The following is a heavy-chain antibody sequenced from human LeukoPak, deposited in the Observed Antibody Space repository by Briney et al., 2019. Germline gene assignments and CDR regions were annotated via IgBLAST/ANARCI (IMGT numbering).Heavy chain of an antibody. V-gene: IGHV3-23*01. Sequence: GGSLRLSCAASGFTVSSNYMSWVRQAPGKGLEWVSAISGSGGSTYYADSVKGRFTISRDNSKNTLYLQMNSLRAEDTAVYYCAKGGWYEDYFDYWGQGTLVTVSS. D-gene: IGHD6-19*01. J-gene: IGHJ4*02. CDR2: ISGSGGST. CDR3: AKGGWYEDYFDY. CDR1: GFTVSSNY.